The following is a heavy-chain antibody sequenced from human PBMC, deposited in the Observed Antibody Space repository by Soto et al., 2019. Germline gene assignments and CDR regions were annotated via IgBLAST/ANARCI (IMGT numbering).Heavy chain of an antibody. CDR2: INPSGGST. D-gene: IGHD6-13*01. V-gene: IGHV1-46*03. CDR1: GYTFASYY. J-gene: IGHJ4*02. Sequence: ASVKVSCKASGYTFASYYMHWVRQAPGQGLEWMGIINPSGGSTSYAQKFRGRVTMTRDTSTSTVYMELSSLRSEDTAVYYCARSCIAAAHYFDYWGQGTLVTVSS. CDR3: ARSCIAAAHYFDY.